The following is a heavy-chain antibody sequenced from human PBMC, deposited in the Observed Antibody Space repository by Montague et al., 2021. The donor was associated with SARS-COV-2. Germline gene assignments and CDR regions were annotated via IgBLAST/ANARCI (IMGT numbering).Heavy chain of an antibody. CDR2: IYYSGST. Sequence: TLSLTRTVSGGSISSGGYYWSWIRQHPGKGLEWIGYIYYSGSTYYXXXLKSRVTISVDTSKNQFSLKLSSVTAADTAVYYCARDRGYFDWLFHSDYYYYGMDVWGQGTTVTVSS. V-gene: IGHV4-31*03. D-gene: IGHD3-9*01. CDR1: GGSISSGGYY. J-gene: IGHJ6*02. CDR3: ARDRGYFDWLFHSDYYYYGMDV.